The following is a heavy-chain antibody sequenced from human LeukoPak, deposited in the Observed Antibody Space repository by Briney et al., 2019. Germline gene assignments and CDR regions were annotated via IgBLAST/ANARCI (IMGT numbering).Heavy chain of an antibody. Sequence: ASVKVSCKASGYTFTSYDINWVRQATGQGLEWMGWMNPNSGNTGYAQKFQGRVTMTRNTSISTAYMELSSLRSEDTAVYYCARRPKLRYFDWLKTEAWFDPWGQGTLVTVSS. CDR2: MNPNSGNT. J-gene: IGHJ5*02. V-gene: IGHV1-8*01. CDR3: ARRPKLRYFDWLKTEAWFDP. D-gene: IGHD3-9*01. CDR1: GYTFTSYD.